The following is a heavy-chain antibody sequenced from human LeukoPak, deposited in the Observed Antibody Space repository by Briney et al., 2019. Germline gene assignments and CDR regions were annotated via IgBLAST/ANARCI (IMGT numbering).Heavy chain of an antibody. CDR3: ARGPLRYFDWEPSRAFDI. J-gene: IGHJ3*02. CDR1: GGSFSGYY. CDR2: INHSGST. Sequence: SETLSLTCAVYGGSFSGYYWSWIRQPPGEGLERIGEINHSGSTNYNPSLKSRVTISVDTSKNQFSLKLSSVTAADTAVYYCARGPLRYFDWEPSRAFDIWGQGTMVTVSS. V-gene: IGHV4-34*01. D-gene: IGHD3-9*01.